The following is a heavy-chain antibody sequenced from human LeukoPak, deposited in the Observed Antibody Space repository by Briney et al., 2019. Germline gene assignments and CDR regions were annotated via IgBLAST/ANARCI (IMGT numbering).Heavy chain of an antibody. V-gene: IGHV6-1*01. Sequence: ASQTLSLTCAISGDSVSRNSATWNWIRQSPSRGLEWLGRIYYTSKWYNDYAVSVKSRITINPDTSKNQFSLQLNSVTPEDTAVYYCARVSSPWSPRDAFDIWGQGTMVTVSS. D-gene: IGHD1-26*01. CDR3: ARVSSPWSPRDAFDI. CDR1: GDSVSRNSAT. CDR2: IYYTSKWYN. J-gene: IGHJ3*02.